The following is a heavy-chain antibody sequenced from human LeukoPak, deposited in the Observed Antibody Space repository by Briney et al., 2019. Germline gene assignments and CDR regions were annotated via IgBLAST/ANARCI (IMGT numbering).Heavy chain of an antibody. CDR1: GFTFSSYS. D-gene: IGHD4-17*01. Sequence: PGGSLRLSCAASGFTFSSYSMNWVRQAPRKGLEWVSSISSSSSYIYYADSVKGRFTISRDNAKNSLYLQMNRLRAEDTALYFCAREISYGDYPSGDAFDNWGQGQWSPSRQ. CDR3: AREISYGDYPSGDAFDN. CDR2: ISSSSSYI. J-gene: IGHJ3*02. V-gene: IGHV3-21*01.